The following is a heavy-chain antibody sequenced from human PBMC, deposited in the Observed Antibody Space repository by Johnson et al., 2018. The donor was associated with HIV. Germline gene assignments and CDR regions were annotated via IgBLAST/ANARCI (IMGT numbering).Heavy chain of an antibody. CDR1: GFTFSSYA. D-gene: IGHD5-24*01. V-gene: IGHV3-30-3*01. J-gene: IGHJ3*02. CDR2: ISYDGSNK. Sequence: QVQLVESGGGVVQPGRSLRLSCAASGFTFSSYAMHWVRQAPGKGLEWVAVISYDGSNKYYADSVTARFTISRDNSKNTLYLQMNSLRDEDTALYYCAKDRGRRWLGDAVDIWGQGTMVTVSS. CDR3: AKDRGRRWLGDAVDI.